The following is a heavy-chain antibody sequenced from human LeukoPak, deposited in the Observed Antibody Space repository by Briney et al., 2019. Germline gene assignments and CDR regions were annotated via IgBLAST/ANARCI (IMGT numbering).Heavy chain of an antibody. CDR3: ARAYSNGYGGFDY. J-gene: IGHJ4*02. Sequence: SETLSLTCTVSGGSISSSSYYWSWIRQPAGKGLEWIGRIYTSGSTNYNPSLKSRVTMSGDTSKNQFSLKLTSVTAADTAVYYCARAYSNGYGGFDYWGQGTLVTVSS. D-gene: IGHD5-18*01. CDR2: IYTSGST. CDR1: GGSISSSSYY. V-gene: IGHV4-61*02.